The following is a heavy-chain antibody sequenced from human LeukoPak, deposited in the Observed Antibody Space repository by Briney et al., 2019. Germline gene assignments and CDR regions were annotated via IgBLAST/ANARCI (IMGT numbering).Heavy chain of an antibody. CDR1: GYTFTGYY. J-gene: IGHJ4*02. Sequence: ASVKVSCEASGYTFTGYYMRWVRQAPGQGLEWMGWINPNSGGTYYAQTFQGRVTMTRDTSISTAYMELSRLRSDDTAVYYCARQGNRNRFDYWGQGTLVTVSS. V-gene: IGHV1-2*02. CDR3: ARQGNRNRFDY. CDR2: INPNSGGT. D-gene: IGHD1-14*01.